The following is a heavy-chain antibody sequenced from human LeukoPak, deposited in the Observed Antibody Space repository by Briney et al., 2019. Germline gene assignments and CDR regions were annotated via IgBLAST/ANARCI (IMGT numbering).Heavy chain of an antibody. V-gene: IGHV3-64*01. CDR2: ISSNGGST. CDR1: GFTFSSYA. CDR3: ASSYVGYFQH. D-gene: IGHD4-23*01. J-gene: IGHJ1*01. Sequence: GGSLRLSCAASGFTFSSYAMHWVRQAPGKGLEYVSAISSNGGSTYYANSVKGRFTISRDNSKNTLYLQMGSLRAEDMAMYYCASSYVGYFQHWGQGTLVTVSS.